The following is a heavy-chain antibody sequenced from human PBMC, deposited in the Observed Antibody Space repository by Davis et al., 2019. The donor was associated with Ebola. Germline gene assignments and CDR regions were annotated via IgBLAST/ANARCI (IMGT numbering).Heavy chain of an antibody. CDR3: ARPYGDYGGHDAFEI. V-gene: IGHV5-51*01. CDR1: GYMFTNYW. D-gene: IGHD4-17*01. Sequence: GESLKISCKGSGYMFTNYWIGWVRQMPGKGLEWMGMIYTRDSDTRYSPSFQGQVTISADRSISTAYLQWSRLQASDSAIYYCARPYGDYGGHDAFEIWGQGTMVTVSS. J-gene: IGHJ3*02. CDR2: IYTRDSDT.